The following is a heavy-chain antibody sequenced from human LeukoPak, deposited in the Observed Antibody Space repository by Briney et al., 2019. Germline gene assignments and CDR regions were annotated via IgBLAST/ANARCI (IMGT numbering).Heavy chain of an antibody. Sequence: PGESLKISCKGSGFSFITYWIGWVRQTPGKGLEWMGIIYPDDSETRYSPSFQGQVTISADKSISTAYLQWSSLKASDTAMYYCARRPGGSGQFDPWGQGTLVTVSS. CDR1: GFSFITYW. CDR3: ARRPGGSGQFDP. CDR2: IYPDDSET. V-gene: IGHV5-51*01. J-gene: IGHJ5*02. D-gene: IGHD3-10*01.